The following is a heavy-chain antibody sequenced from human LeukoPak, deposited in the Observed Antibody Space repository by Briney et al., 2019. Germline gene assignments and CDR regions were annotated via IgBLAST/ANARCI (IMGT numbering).Heavy chain of an antibody. CDR2: ISSSSSYI. Sequence: KTGGSLRLSCAASGFTSSSYSMNWVRQAPGKGLEWVSSISSSSSYIYYADSVKGRFTISRDNAKNSLYLQMNSLRAEDTAVYYCARDGGNCSSTSCSGYYFDYWGQGTLVTVSS. D-gene: IGHD2-2*01. CDR1: GFTSSSYS. J-gene: IGHJ4*02. V-gene: IGHV3-21*01. CDR3: ARDGGNCSSTSCSGYYFDY.